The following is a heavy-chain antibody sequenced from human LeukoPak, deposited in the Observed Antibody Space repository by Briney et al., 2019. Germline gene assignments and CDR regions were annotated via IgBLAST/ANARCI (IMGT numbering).Heavy chain of an antibody. D-gene: IGHD1-14*01. J-gene: IGHJ6*03. CDR1: GGSISRSSYY. V-gene: IGHV4-39*07. CDR3: ARGPEPPNYYYYYFYMDV. CDR2: IYYSGST. Sequence: SETLALTCTVSGGSISRSSYYWGWIRQPPGKGLEWIGSIYYSGSTYYNPSLKSRVTISVDTSKNQFSLKLSSVTVADTAVYYCARGPEPPNYYYYYFYMDVWGKGTTVTVSS.